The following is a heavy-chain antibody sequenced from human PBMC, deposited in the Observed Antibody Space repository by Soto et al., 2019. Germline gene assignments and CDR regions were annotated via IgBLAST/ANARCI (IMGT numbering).Heavy chain of an antibody. J-gene: IGHJ6*02. V-gene: IGHV1-69*13. CDR2: IIPVFRSA. CDR1: GGTFNKFA. Sequence: SVKVSCKASGGTFNKFAFSWVRQAPGQGFEWMGGIIPVFRSANYAQRFRGRITITADEYTSTVYLYLNDLRSDDTAVYYCARRYCASDNCPLFYYFVDLWGPGTTVTVSS. CDR3: ARRYCASDNCPLFYYFVDL. D-gene: IGHD2-21*02.